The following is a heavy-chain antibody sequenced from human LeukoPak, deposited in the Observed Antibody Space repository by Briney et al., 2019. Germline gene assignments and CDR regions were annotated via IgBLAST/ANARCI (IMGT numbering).Heavy chain of an antibody. Sequence: SETLSLTCTISGGSISSYYWSWIRQPPGKGLEWIGYICYSGSTNYNPSLKSRVTISVDTSKNQFSLKLSSVTAADTAVYYCARLQDIAVDGHLDYWGQGTLVTVSS. D-gene: IGHD6-19*01. CDR1: GGSISSYY. CDR3: ARLQDIAVDGHLDY. V-gene: IGHV4-59*08. J-gene: IGHJ4*02. CDR2: ICYSGST.